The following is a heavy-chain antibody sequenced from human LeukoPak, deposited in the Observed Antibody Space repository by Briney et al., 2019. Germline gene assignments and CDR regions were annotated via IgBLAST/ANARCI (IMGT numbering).Heavy chain of an antibody. J-gene: IGHJ4*02. V-gene: IGHV4-34*01. CDR1: GGSFSGYY. CDR2: INHSGST. CDR3: ARGLRNRNDY. Sequence: SETLSLTCAVYGGSFSGYYRDWLRQPPGKGLAWIGEINHSGSTNYNPSLKSRVTISVDTSKNQFSLKLSSVTAADTAVYYCARGLRNRNDYWGQGTLVTVSS. D-gene: IGHD4-17*01.